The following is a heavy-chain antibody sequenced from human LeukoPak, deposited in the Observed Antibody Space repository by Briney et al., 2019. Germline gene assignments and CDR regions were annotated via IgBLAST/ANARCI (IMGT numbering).Heavy chain of an antibody. V-gene: IGHV4-59*01. J-gene: IGHJ5*02. CDR3: ARDRTFESSSSWYRWFDP. CDR2: IYYSGST. Sequence: SETLSLTCTVSGGSISSYYWSWIRQPPGKGLEWIGYIYYSGSTNYNPSLKSRVTISVDTSKNQFSLKLSSVTAADTAVYYCARDRTFESSSSWYRWFDPWGQGTLVTVSS. CDR1: GGSISSYY. D-gene: IGHD6-13*01.